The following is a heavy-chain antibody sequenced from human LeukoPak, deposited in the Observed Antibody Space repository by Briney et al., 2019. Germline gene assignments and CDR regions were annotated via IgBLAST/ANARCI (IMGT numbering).Heavy chain of an antibody. CDR2: INHSGST. Sequence: PGGSLRLSCAASGFTFDDYGMSWVRQAPGKGLEWIGEINHSGSTNYNPSLKSRVTISVDTSKHQFSLKLSSVTAADTAVYYCARQSTEFYCSGGSCHGYYYYMDVWGKGTTVTVSS. V-gene: IGHV4-34*01. D-gene: IGHD2-15*01. CDR1: GFTFDDYG. J-gene: IGHJ6*03. CDR3: ARQSTEFYCSGGSCHGYYYYMDV.